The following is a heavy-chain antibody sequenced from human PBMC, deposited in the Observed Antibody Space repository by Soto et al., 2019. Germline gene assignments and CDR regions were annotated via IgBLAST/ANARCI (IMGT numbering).Heavy chain of an antibody. Sequence: EVQLVESGGGLVQPGRSLRLSCTASGFTFGDYAMSWVRQAPGKGLEWVGFIRSKAYGGTTEYAASVKGRFTISRDDSKSIAYLQMNSLKTEDTAVYYCSIVGAGEDDYWGQGTLVTVSS. J-gene: IGHJ4*02. CDR1: GFTFGDYA. D-gene: IGHD1-26*01. CDR3: SIVGAGEDDY. V-gene: IGHV3-49*04. CDR2: IRSKAYGGTT.